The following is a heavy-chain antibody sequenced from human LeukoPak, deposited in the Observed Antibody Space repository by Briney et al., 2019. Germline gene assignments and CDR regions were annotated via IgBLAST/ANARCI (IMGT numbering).Heavy chain of an antibody. Sequence: SETLSLTCTVSGGSMSSYYWSWIRQPPGRGLEWIGSIYYSGSTYYNPSLRSRVTISVDTSKNQFSLKLSSVTAADTAVYYCARVGLHDILNDHGWFDPWGQGTLVTVSS. CDR3: ARVGLHDILNDHGWFDP. D-gene: IGHD3-9*01. CDR2: IYYSGST. CDR1: GGSMSSYY. V-gene: IGHV4-39*07. J-gene: IGHJ5*02.